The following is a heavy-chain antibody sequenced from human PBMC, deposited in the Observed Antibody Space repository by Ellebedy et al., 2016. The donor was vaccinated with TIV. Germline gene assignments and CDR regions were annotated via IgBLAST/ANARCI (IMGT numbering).Heavy chain of an antibody. CDR1: GESFSGYF. CDR3: ARVGDHYGSGRYGLDV. J-gene: IGHJ6*02. D-gene: IGHD3-10*01. V-gene: IGHV4-34*01. Sequence: SETLSLTXAVYGESFSGYFWSWIRQTPGKGLEWIAQINHSGSTNYNPSLKSRATVSVDTIRKQFSLRVTSVTAADTAVYYCARVGDHYGSGRYGLDVWGPGTTVTVSS. CDR2: INHSGST.